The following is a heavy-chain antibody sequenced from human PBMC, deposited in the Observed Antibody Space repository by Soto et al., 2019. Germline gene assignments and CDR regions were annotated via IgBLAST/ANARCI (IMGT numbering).Heavy chain of an antibody. CDR3: ASYRPMGKMIGER. Sequence: GASVKVSCKASGGTFSSYAISWVRQAPGQGLEWMGGIIPIFGTANYAQKFQGRVTITADESTSTAYMELSSLRSEDTAVYYCASYRPMGKMIGERWGQGTLVTVSS. J-gene: IGHJ4*02. CDR1: GGTFSSYA. V-gene: IGHV1-69*13. CDR2: IIPIFGTA. D-gene: IGHD3-22*01.